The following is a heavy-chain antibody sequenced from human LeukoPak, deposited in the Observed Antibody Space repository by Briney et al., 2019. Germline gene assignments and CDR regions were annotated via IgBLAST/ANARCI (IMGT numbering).Heavy chain of an antibody. CDR1: GFTFSSYS. J-gene: IGHJ4*01. D-gene: IGHD5-24*01. V-gene: IGHV3-30*02. Sequence: GGSLRLSCAASGFTFSSYSMTWVRQAPGKGLEWVAFIRYDGSNKYYADSVKGRFTISRDNAKSTLYPQMNSLRAEDTAIYYCVRDNAYTFDYWGHGTLVTVSS. CDR2: IRYDGSNK. CDR3: VRDNAYTFDY.